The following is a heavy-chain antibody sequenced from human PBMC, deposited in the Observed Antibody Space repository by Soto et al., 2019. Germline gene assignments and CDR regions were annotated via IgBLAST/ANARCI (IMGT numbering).Heavy chain of an antibody. CDR1: GGSISSSSYY. Sequence: SETLSLTCTVSGGSISSSSYYWGWIRQPPGKGLEWIGSIYYSGSTYYNPSLKSRVTISVDTSKNQFSLKLSSVTAADTAVYFCARGLGYCSGGSCSWYNWFDPWGQGTLVTVSS. V-gene: IGHV4-39*01. CDR3: ARGLGYCSGGSCSWYNWFDP. D-gene: IGHD2-15*01. CDR2: IYYSGST. J-gene: IGHJ5*02.